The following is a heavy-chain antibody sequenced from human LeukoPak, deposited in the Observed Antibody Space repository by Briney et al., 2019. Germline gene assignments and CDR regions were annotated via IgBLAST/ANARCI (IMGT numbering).Heavy chain of an antibody. CDR3: AREGDGYTY. V-gene: IGHV1-2*02. CDR2: INPNSGGT. CDR1: GYTLTGYY. J-gene: IGHJ4*02. Sequence: ASVKVSCKASGYTLTGYYMHWVRQAPGQGLEWMGWINPNSGGTKYAQKFQGRVTMTRDTSMNTAYMELSSLKSDDTAVYYCAREGDGYTYWGQGTLVTVSS. D-gene: IGHD5-24*01.